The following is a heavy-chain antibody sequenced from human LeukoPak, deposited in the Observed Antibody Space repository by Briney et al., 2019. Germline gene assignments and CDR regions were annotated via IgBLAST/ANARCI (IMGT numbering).Heavy chain of an antibody. CDR2: IYYSGST. J-gene: IGHJ3*02. CDR3: TRSTNLEAFDI. CDR1: GFIFDESA. V-gene: IGHV4-59*11. Sequence: GSLRLSCAASGFIFDESALHWVRQPPGKGLEWIGYIYYSGSTNYNPSLKSRVTISVDTSKNQCSLKLSSVTTADTAVYYCTRSTNLEAFDIWGQGTMVTVSS. D-gene: IGHD2-8*01.